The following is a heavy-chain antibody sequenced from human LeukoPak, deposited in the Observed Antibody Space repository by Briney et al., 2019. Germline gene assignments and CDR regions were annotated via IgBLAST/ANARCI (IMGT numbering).Heavy chain of an antibody. D-gene: IGHD1-7*01. CDR2: IYSSGTT. Sequence: SETLPLTCTVSGGSISNYYWNWIRQPPGKGLEWIGFIYSSGTTNYNPSLKSRLTFSLDTSKNQFSLKLTSMTAADTAVYYCARDSGGTTSFDYWGQGTLVTVSS. CDR1: GGSISNYY. V-gene: IGHV4-59*01. J-gene: IGHJ4*02. CDR3: ARDSGGTTSFDY.